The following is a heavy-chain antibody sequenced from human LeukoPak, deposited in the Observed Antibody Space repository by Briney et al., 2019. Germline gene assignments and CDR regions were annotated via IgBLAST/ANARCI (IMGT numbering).Heavy chain of an antibody. CDR3: ARGPLTVVTPYWYFDL. V-gene: IGHV4-59*01. D-gene: IGHD4-23*01. CDR2: IYYSGSA. J-gene: IGHJ2*01. Sequence: SETLSLTCTVAGGSTSSYYWTWIRQPPGRGLEWIGYIYYSGSANYNPSLKSRVTISVDTSKNQFSLKLSSVTAADTAIYYCARGPLTVVTPYWYFDLWGRGTLVTVSS. CDR1: GGSTSSYY.